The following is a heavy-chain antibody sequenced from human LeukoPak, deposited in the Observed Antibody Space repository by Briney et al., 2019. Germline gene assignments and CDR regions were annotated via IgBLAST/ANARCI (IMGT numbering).Heavy chain of an antibody. D-gene: IGHD2-21*02. Sequence: ASVKVSCKASGGTFSSYAISWVRQAPGQGREWMGIINPTGGSTSYAQKFQGRVTMTRDTSTSTVYMELSSLRSEDTAVYYCARDHYHKIHSVMVTAPDYWGQGTLVIVSS. CDR1: GGTFSSYA. CDR2: INPTGGST. CDR3: ARDHYHKIHSVMVTAPDY. V-gene: IGHV1-46*01. J-gene: IGHJ4*02.